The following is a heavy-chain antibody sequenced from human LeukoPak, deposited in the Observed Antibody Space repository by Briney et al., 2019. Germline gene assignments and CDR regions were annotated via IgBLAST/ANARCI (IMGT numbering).Heavy chain of an antibody. CDR1: GFIFSNSW. CDR2: INPDGSEK. CDR3: ARPLNWRSRRGLNWFDP. Sequence: PGGSLRLSCAASGFIFSNSWMSWVRQAPGKGLEWVANINPDGSEKYYVDSVKGRFTISRDNAKSSLYLQMNILRVEDTAMYYCARPLNWRSRRGLNWFDPWSQGTLVTVSS. V-gene: IGHV3-7*01. J-gene: IGHJ5*01.